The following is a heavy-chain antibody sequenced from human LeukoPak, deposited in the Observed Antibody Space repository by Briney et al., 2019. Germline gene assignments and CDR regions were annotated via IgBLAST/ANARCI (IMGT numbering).Heavy chain of an antibody. CDR2: INHSGST. V-gene: IGHV4-34*01. CDR3: ARGRLYGEYDY. J-gene: IGHJ4*02. Sequence: PSETLSLTCAVYGGSFSGYYWSWIRQPPGKGLEWIGEINHSGSTNYNPSLKSRVTISVDTSKNQFSLKLSSVTAADTAVYYCARGRLYGEYDYWGPGTLVTVSS. CDR1: GGSFSGYY. D-gene: IGHD4-17*01.